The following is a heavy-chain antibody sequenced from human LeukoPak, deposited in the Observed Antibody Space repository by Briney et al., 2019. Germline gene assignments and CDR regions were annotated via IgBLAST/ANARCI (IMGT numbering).Heavy chain of an antibody. Sequence: ASVKVSCKASGYTFTGYYMHWVRQAPGQGLEWMGWINPNSGGTNYAQKFQGRVTMTRDTSISTAYMELSRLRSDDTAVYYCAADRLYCSSTSCYVSWFDPWGQGTLVTVSS. CDR1: GYTFTGYY. CDR3: AADRLYCSSTSCYVSWFDP. D-gene: IGHD2-2*01. V-gene: IGHV1-2*02. CDR2: INPNSGGT. J-gene: IGHJ5*02.